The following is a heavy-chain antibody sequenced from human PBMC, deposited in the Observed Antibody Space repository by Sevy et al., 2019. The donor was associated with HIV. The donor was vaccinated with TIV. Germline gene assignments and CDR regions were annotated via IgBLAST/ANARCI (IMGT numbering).Heavy chain of an antibody. CDR2: IYYTGST. CDR3: ARQIHYYDSAGYYHWDY. CDR1: GGSISSSNYN. J-gene: IGHJ4*02. Sequence: SETLSLTCTVSGGSISSSNYNWGWIRQPPGKGLEWIANIYYTGSTYYNPSLKSRVTIFADTSKNQFSLKLSSVTAADTAVYYCARQIHYYDSAGYYHWDYWGQGTLVTVSS. D-gene: IGHD3-22*01. V-gene: IGHV4-39*01.